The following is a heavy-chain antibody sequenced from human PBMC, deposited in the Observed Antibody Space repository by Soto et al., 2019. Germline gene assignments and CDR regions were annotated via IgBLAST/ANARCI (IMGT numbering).Heavy chain of an antibody. Sequence: EVQVLESGGGLVQPGGSLRLSCAASGFTFSNYAMSWVRQAPGKGLEWVSTISASGGSTYYADSVKGRFTISRDNSKNTLYLQMNSLRVEDTAVYYCAKGSQWVVHDYWGQGPLVTVSS. D-gene: IGHD6-19*01. CDR3: AKGSQWVVHDY. V-gene: IGHV3-23*01. J-gene: IGHJ4*02. CDR2: ISASGGST. CDR1: GFTFSNYA.